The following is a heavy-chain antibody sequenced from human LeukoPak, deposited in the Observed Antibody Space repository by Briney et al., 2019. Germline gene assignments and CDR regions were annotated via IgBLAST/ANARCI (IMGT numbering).Heavy chain of an antibody. D-gene: IGHD6-13*01. J-gene: IGHJ5*02. Sequence: SETLSLTCTVSGGSISSYYWSWIRQPPGKGLEWIGYIYYNGSTNYNPSLKSRVTISVDTSKNQFSLKLSSVTAADTAVYYCARHVAGTGWFDPWGQGTLVTVSS. CDR3: ARHVAGTGWFDP. CDR1: GGSISSYY. CDR2: IYYNGST. V-gene: IGHV4-59*08.